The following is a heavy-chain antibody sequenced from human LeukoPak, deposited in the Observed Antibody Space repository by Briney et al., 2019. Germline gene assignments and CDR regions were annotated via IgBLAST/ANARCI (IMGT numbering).Heavy chain of an antibody. Sequence: SQTLSLTCTVSGGSISSGGYYWSWIRQHPGKGLEWIGYIYYSGGTYYNPSLKSRVTISVDTSKNQFSLKLSSVTAADTAVYYCARDLGSWEDDTAPRGWFDPWGQGTLVTVSS. CDR1: GGSISSGGYY. CDR2: IYYSGGT. V-gene: IGHV4-31*03. D-gene: IGHD5-18*01. J-gene: IGHJ5*02. CDR3: ARDLGSWEDDTAPRGWFDP.